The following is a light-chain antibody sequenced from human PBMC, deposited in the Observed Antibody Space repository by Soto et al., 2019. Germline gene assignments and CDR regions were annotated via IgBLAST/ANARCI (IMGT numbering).Light chain of an antibody. CDR1: SSNIGNNF. V-gene: IGLV1-51*01. J-gene: IGLJ3*02. Sequence: QSVLTQPPSVSAAPGQKVTISCSGSSSNIGNNFVSWYQQLPGTAPKLLIYDTYPRPSGIPDRFSGSKSGTSATLGITGLQTGDEADYYCGTWDSSVSAGVFAGGTKLTVL. CDR3: GTWDSSVSAGV. CDR2: DTY.